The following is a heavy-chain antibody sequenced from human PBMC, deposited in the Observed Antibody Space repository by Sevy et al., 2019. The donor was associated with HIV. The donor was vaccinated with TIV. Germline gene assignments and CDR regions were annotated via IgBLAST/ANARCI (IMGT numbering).Heavy chain of an antibody. Sequence: GGSLRLSCIVSGFSVNGNHINWVRLAPGKGPEWVSILYNDGSTQDADSVKGRFTMSRDNAKDTVYLQMNSLRAGDTALYYCHGFGGYASWGQGTLVTVSS. V-gene: IGHV3-53*01. CDR2: LYNDGST. CDR1: GFSVNGNH. CDR3: HGFGGYAS. J-gene: IGHJ1*01. D-gene: IGHD5-12*01.